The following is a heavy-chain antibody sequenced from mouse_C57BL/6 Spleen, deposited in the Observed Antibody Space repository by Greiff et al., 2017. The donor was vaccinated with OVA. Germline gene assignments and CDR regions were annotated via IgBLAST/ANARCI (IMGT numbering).Heavy chain of an antibody. CDR3: ARSSITTVVARFDY. Sequence: QVQLQQPGTELVKPGASVKLSCKASGYTFTSYWMHWVKQRPGQGLEWIGNINPSNGGTNYNEKFKSKATLTVDESSSTAYMQLSSLTSEDSAVYYCARSSITTVVARFDYWGQGTTLTVSS. CDR2: INPSNGGT. D-gene: IGHD1-1*01. CDR1: GYTFTSYW. J-gene: IGHJ2*01. V-gene: IGHV1-53*01.